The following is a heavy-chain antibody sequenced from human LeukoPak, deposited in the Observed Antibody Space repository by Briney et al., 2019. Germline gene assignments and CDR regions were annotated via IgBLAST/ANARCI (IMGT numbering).Heavy chain of an antibody. D-gene: IGHD6-19*01. CDR2: IDPSDSYT. V-gene: IGHV5-10-1*01. J-gene: IGHJ4*02. Sequence: GESLMISCQGSGYSFTSYWISWVRQMPGKGLEWMGRIDPSDSYTNYSPSFQGHVTISADKSISTVYLQWSSLKASDTAMYYCARHSAGIVVAGKWGQGTLVTVSS. CDR1: GYSFTSYW. CDR3: ARHSAGIVVAGK.